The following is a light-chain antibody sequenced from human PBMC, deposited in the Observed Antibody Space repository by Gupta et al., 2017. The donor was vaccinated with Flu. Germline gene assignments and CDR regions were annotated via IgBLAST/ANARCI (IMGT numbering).Light chain of an antibody. J-gene: IGKJ4*02. Sequence: DIQMTQSPSSLSASVGDRVTITCRASQNISSHLNWYHQRPGKAPKLLIYGTSTLQSGVPTMFSGSESGRLFTLTISGLQPDDFATYYCHQCHTAPPTFGEGTKVEVE. CDR3: HQCHTAPPT. CDR1: QNISSH. CDR2: GTS. V-gene: IGKV1-39*01.